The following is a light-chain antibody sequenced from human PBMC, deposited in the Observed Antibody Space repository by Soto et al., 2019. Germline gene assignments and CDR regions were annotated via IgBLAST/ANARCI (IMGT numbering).Light chain of an antibody. CDR3: QPYGSSPRT. Sequence: ELVMTQSPATLSVSPGERATLSCRASQSFSSSYLAWYQQKPGQAPRLLIYGASSRATGIPDRFSGSGSGTDFTLTISRLEPEDFAVYYCQPYGSSPRTFGQGTKVDIK. CDR1: QSFSSSY. J-gene: IGKJ1*01. CDR2: GAS. V-gene: IGKV3-20*01.